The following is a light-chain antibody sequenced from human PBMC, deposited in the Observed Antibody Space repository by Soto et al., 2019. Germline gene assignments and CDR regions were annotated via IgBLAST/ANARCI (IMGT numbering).Light chain of an antibody. J-gene: IGKJ5*01. CDR1: QSVSSSY. CDR3: QQYGSSPLT. CDR2: GAS. Sequence: EIVLTQCPGTLSLSPGERATLSCRASQSVSSSYLAWYQQKPGQAPRLLIYGASSRATGIPDRFSGSGSGTDFTLTISRLEPEDFAVYYCQQYGSSPLTFGQGTRLEIK. V-gene: IGKV3-20*01.